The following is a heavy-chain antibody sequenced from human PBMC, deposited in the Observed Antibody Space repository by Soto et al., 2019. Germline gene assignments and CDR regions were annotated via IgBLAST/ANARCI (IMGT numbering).Heavy chain of an antibody. CDR3: ARDVVVATAAIWPQYGWFDP. V-gene: IGHV1-69*01. CDR2: IIPIFGTA. D-gene: IGHD2-2*01. Sequence: QVQLVQSGAEVKKPGSSVKVSCKASGGAFSSYAISWVRQAPGQGLEWMGGIIPIFGTANYAQKFQGRVTITADESKSTAYMELSSLRSEDTAVYYCARDVVVATAAIWPQYGWFDPWGQGTLVTVSS. J-gene: IGHJ5*02. CDR1: GGAFSSYA.